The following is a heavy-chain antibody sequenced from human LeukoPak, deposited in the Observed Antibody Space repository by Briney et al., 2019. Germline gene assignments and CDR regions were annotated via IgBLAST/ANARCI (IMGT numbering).Heavy chain of an antibody. Sequence: SVKVSCKASGGTFSSYAISWVRQAPGQGLEWMGGIIPIFGTANYAQTFQGRVTITTDESTSTAYMELSSLRSEDTAVYYCARLDYYYYYMDVWGKGTTVTVSS. J-gene: IGHJ6*03. CDR3: ARLDYYYYYMDV. CDR2: IIPIFGTA. CDR1: GGTFSSYA. D-gene: IGHD1-1*01. V-gene: IGHV1-69*05.